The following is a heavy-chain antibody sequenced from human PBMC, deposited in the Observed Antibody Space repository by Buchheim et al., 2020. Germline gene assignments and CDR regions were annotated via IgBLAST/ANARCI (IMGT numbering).Heavy chain of an antibody. J-gene: IGHJ4*02. D-gene: IGHD3-22*01. CDR2: IYYGGST. CDR3: ARTEKYYYDSSGSYYFDY. CDR1: GGSISNSDSYY. Sequence: QRQLQESGPGLVKPSETLSLTCTVSGGSISNSDSYYWGWIRQPPGKGLEWIGSIYYGGSTYYNPSLKSRVTISVDTSKNQFSLKLSSVTAADTAVCYCARTEKYYYDSSGSYYFDYWGQGTL. V-gene: IGHV4-39*01.